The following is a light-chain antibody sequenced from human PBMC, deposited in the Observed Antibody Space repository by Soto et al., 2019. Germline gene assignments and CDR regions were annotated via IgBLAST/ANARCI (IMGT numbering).Light chain of an antibody. CDR1: QSVSSS. Sequence: EIVLAQSPGTLSLSPGESATLSCRASQSVSSSFLAWYQQKAGQAPRLLIYDASNRATGIPARFSGSGSGTDFTLTISSLEPEDFAVYYCQQRSNWPPTFGPGTKVDIK. CDR3: QQRSNWPPT. V-gene: IGKV3-11*01. J-gene: IGKJ3*01. CDR2: DAS.